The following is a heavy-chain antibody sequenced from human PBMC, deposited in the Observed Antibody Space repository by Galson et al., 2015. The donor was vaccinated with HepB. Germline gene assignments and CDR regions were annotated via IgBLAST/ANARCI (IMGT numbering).Heavy chain of an antibody. V-gene: IGHV1-69*01. CDR2: IIPIFGTA. CDR1: GGTFSSYA. J-gene: IGHJ2*01. Sequence: SCKASGGTFSSYAISWVRQAPGQGLEWMGGIIPIFGTANYAQKFQGRVTITADESTSTAYMELSSLRSEDTAVYYCARVYYDSSGPSWYFDLWGRGTLVTVSS. D-gene: IGHD3-22*01. CDR3: ARVYYDSSGPSWYFDL.